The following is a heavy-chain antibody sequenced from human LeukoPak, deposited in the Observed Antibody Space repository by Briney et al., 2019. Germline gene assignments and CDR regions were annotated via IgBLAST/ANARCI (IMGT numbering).Heavy chain of an antibody. CDR1: GFNFKSYA. J-gene: IGHJ3*01. V-gene: IGHV3-30*01. CDR2: LSHDGGSE. D-gene: IGHD3-22*01. CDR3: VRAHSSGRLNGAFDL. Sequence: GGSLRLSCAASGFNFKSYAVHCVRQAPGKGLNWVAVLSHDGGSEYYAGSVRGRFSISTDNSKSTVYLQMNTLRPEDTAVYYCVRAHSSGRLNGAFDLWGQGTTVTVSS.